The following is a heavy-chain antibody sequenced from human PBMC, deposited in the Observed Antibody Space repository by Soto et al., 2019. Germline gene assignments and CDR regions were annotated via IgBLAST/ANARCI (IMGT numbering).Heavy chain of an antibody. V-gene: IGHV1-8*01. CDR2: MNPGSGDT. CDR1: GYSFNNND. J-gene: IGHJ5*02. Sequence: QVQLVQSGAEVRAPGASVKVSCKDSGYSFNNNDVSWVRQATGQGLGWMGWMNPGSGDTGYAQKFQGRVTMTRDIYIATSDMGLSSLCSDDTAIHYCARIEPFGALNWFVTWGQGTLVTVSS. CDR3: ARIEPFGALNWFVT. D-gene: IGHD3-16*01.